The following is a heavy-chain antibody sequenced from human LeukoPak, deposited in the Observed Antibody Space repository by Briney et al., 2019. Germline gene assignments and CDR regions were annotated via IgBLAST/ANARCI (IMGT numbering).Heavy chain of an antibody. Sequence: GGSLRLSCAASGFTFSSYTMSWARQTPGKGLEWVSAISENGGSTYYADTVKGRFTISRDNSKNTLYLQMNGLRNEDTAVYYCAKLKAGADYWGQGTLVTVSS. CDR1: GFTFSSYT. D-gene: IGHD3-10*01. CDR2: ISENGGST. V-gene: IGHV3-23*01. CDR3: AKLKAGADY. J-gene: IGHJ4*02.